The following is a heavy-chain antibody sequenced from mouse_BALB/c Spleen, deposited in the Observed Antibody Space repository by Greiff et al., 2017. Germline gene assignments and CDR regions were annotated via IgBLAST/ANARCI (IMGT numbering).Heavy chain of an antibody. CDR3: ASGGNYYFDY. J-gene: IGHJ2*01. CDR2: ISYSGST. D-gene: IGHD2-1*01. Sequence: EVQLQESGPGLVKPSQSLSLTCTVTGYSITSDYAWNWIRQFPGNKLEWMGYISYSGSTSYNPSLKSRISITRDTSKNQFFLQLNSVTTEDTATYYCASGGNYYFDYWGQGTTLTVSS. V-gene: IGHV3-2*02. CDR1: GYSITSDYA.